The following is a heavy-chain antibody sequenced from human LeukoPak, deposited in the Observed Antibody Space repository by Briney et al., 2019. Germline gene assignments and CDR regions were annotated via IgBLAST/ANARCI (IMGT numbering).Heavy chain of an antibody. V-gene: IGHV3-48*01. CDR2: ISSSGTTI. D-gene: IGHD2-2*02. CDR3: AKGYCSSNTCYITSDI. J-gene: IGHJ3*02. CDR1: GFTFSSYS. Sequence: AGSLRLSCAASGFTFSSYSMNWVRQAPGQGLDWVSYISSSGTTIYYADSVTGRSTISIDNPKNSLYLQMNSLRAEDTAVYYCAKGYCSSNTCYITSDIWGQGTMVTVSS.